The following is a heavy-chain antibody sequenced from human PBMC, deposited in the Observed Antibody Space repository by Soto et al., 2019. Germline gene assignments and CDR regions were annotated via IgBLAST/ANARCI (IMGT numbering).Heavy chain of an antibody. CDR2: INAGNGNT. CDR3: ARLEGYGSGSLSGGYYYYYGMDV. Sequence: ASVKVSCKASGYTFTSYAMHWVRQAPGQRLEWMGWINAGNGNTKYSQKFQGRVTITRGTSARTAYMGLSSLRSEDTAVYYCARLEGYGSGSLSGGYYYYYGMDVWGQGTTVTVSS. D-gene: IGHD3-10*01. J-gene: IGHJ6*02. CDR1: GYTFTSYA. V-gene: IGHV1-3*01.